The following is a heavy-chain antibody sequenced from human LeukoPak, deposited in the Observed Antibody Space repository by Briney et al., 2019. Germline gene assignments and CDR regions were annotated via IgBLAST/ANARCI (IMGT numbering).Heavy chain of an antibody. CDR2: IYHSGST. J-gene: IGHJ4*02. CDR3: ARDRGHSSGLDY. Sequence: SETLSLTCTVSGYSISSGYYWGWIRQPPGKGLEWIGSIYHSGSTYYNPSLKSRVTISVDTSKNQFSLKLSSVTAADTAVYYCARDRGHSSGLDYWGQGTLVTVSS. V-gene: IGHV4-38-2*02. CDR1: GYSISSGYY. D-gene: IGHD6-19*01.